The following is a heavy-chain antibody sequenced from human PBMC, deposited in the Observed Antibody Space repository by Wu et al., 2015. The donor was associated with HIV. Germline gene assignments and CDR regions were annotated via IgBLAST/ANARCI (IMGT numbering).Heavy chain of an antibody. CDR1: GYIFTDYG. CDR3: ARGRQKXSLVMEGWYGMDV. V-gene: IGHV1-18*04. CDR2: ISGTNENI. Sequence: VQSGAEVKKPGASVKVSCKTSGYIFTDYGINWVRQAPGQGLEWMGWISGTNENIKYGQKFQGRITMTTDTSMNTSYMEVRSLTSDDTAVYYCARGRQKXSLVMEGWYGMDVVGPRDHGHRLL. D-gene: IGHD2-8*01. J-gene: IGHJ6*02.